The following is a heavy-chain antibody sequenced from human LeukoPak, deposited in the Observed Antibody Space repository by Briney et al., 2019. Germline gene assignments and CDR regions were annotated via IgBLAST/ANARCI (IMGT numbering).Heavy chain of an antibody. CDR3: AKVRDYDILTGYYADFDY. CDR2: ISGSGGST. CDR1: GFTFSSYA. V-gene: IGHV3-23*01. J-gene: IGHJ4*02. D-gene: IGHD3-9*01. Sequence: GGSLRLSCAASGFTFSSYAMSWVRQAPGKGLEWVSAISGSGGSTYYADSVKGRFTISRDNSKNTLYLQMNSLRAEDTAVYYCAKVRDYDILTGYYADFDYWGQGTLVTVSS.